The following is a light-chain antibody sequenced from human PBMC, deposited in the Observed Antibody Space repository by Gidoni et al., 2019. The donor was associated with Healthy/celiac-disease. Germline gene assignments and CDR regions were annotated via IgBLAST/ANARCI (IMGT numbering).Light chain of an antibody. V-gene: IGKV1-39*01. J-gene: IGKJ4*01. CDR2: AAS. CDR1: QSISSY. CDR3: QQSYSTPQLT. Sequence: DIQITQSPSSLSASVGDRVTITCRASQSISSYLNWYQQKPGKAPKLLIYAASSLQSGVPSRFSGSGSGTDVTLTISSLQPEDFATYYCQQSYSTPQLTFGGGTKVEIK.